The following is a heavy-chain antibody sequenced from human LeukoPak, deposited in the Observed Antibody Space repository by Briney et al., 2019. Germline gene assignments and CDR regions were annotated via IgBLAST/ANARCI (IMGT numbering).Heavy chain of an antibody. V-gene: IGHV1-69*13. Sequence: APVKVSCKASGGTFSSYAISWVRQAPGQGLEWMGGIIPIFGTANYAQKFRGRVTITADESTSTASMELSSLRSEDTAVYYCARVFGSSEFDYWGQGTLVTVSS. CDR3: ARVFGSSEFDY. J-gene: IGHJ4*02. D-gene: IGHD6-6*01. CDR1: GGTFSSYA. CDR2: IIPIFGTA.